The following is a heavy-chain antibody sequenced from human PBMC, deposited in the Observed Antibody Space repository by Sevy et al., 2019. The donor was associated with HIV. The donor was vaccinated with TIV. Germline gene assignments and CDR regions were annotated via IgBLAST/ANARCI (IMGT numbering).Heavy chain of an antibody. CDR1: AYTFTSYD. CDR2: MNPNRGNT. Sequence: ASVKVSCKASAYTFTSYDINWVRQATGQGLEWMGWMNPNRGNTGYAQKFQGRGTMTRNTSISTAYMELCSLGSEDTAVYYCARALTYLLLFFIGMDVWGQGTTVTVSS. CDR3: ARALTYLLLFFIGMDV. D-gene: IGHD2-2*01. J-gene: IGHJ6*02. V-gene: IGHV1-8*01.